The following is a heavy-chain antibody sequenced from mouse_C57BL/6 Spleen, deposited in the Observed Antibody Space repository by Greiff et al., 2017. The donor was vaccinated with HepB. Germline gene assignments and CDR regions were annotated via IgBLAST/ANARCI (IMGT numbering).Heavy chain of an antibody. V-gene: IGHV1-61*01. CDR1: GYTFTSYW. CDR2: IYPSDSET. CDR3: ARPHSSYDWYFDV. D-gene: IGHD1-1*01. Sequence: QVQLQQPGAELVRPGSSVKLSCKASGYTFTSYWMDWVKQRPGQGLEWIGNIYPSDSETHYNQKFKDKATLTVDKSSSTAYMQLSSLTSEDSAVYYCARPHSSYDWYFDVWGTGTTVTVAS. J-gene: IGHJ1*03.